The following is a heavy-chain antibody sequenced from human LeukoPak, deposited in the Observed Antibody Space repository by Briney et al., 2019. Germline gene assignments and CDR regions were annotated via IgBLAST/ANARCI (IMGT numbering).Heavy chain of an antibody. V-gene: IGHV3-48*03. CDR3: ARVEYGVAMLRH. Sequence: GGSLRLSCVVSGFTFSNYEMSWDRQAPGKGLEWVSYISSSGNSIYYVDSVKARFTISRDNAKNSLYLQMNSLRAEDTAVYYCARVEYGVAMLRHWGQGTLVTVSS. D-gene: IGHD3-3*01. J-gene: IGHJ4*02. CDR1: GFTFSNYE. CDR2: ISSSGNSI.